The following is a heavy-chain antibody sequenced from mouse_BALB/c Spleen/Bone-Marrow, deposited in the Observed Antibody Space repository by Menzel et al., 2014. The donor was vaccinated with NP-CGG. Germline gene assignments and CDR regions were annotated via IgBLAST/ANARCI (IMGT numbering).Heavy chain of an antibody. Sequence: VQLQQSAAELARPGASVKMSCKASGYTFTSYTLHWVKQRPGQGLEWIGYINPSSGYTEYNQKFKDKTTLTADKSSSTAYMQLSSLTSEDSAVYFCARYWFAYWGQGTLVTVSA. V-gene: IGHV1-4*02. CDR3: ARYWFAY. J-gene: IGHJ3*01. CDR2: INPSSGYT. CDR1: GYTFTSYT.